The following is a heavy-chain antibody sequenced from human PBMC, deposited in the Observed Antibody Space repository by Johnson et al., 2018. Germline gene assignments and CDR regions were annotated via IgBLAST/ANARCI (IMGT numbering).Heavy chain of an antibody. CDR1: GFTFTRSA. CDR3: AADPLFHYEFQH. CDR2: IVAGTGNT. J-gene: IGHJ1*01. D-gene: IGHD3-22*01. Sequence: RLVEAGPEVREPGTSGKVSCKTSGFTFTRSAVQWVRQARGQRLEWIGWIVAGTGNTNYAQKFQERVTIIRDVSTSTAYMELSSLRTEDTAVYYCAADPLFHYEFQHWGQGTLVTVSS. V-gene: IGHV1-58*01.